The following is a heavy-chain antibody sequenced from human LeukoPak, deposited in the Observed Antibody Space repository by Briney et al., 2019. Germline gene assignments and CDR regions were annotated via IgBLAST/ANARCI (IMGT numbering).Heavy chain of an antibody. J-gene: IGHJ4*02. CDR3: AKHDGAAVAGIFDY. Sequence: GGSLRLSCAASGFTFSSYAMSWVRQAPGKGLEWVSAISGSGGSTYYADSVKGRFTISRDNSKNTLYLQMNSLRAEDTAVCYCAKHDGAAVAGIFDYWGQGTLVTVSS. CDR2: ISGSGGST. D-gene: IGHD6-19*01. CDR1: GFTFSSYA. V-gene: IGHV3-23*01.